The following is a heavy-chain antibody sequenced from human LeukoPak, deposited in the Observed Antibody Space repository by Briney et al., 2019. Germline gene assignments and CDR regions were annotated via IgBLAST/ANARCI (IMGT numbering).Heavy chain of an antibody. Sequence: PGGSLRLSCAASGFTFSSYEMNWVRQAPGKGLEWVSYISSSGSTIYYADSVKGRFTISRDNAKNSLYLQMNSLRAEDTAVYYCARWARRYCSGGSCYPLVGFDYWGQGTLVTVSS. CDR1: GFTFSSYE. CDR3: ARWARRYCSGGSCYPLVGFDY. CDR2: ISSSGSTI. J-gene: IGHJ4*02. V-gene: IGHV3-48*03. D-gene: IGHD2-15*01.